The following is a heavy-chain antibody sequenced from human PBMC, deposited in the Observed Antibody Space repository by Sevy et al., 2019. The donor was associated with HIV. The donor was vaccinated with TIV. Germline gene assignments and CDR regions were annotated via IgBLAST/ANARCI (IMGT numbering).Heavy chain of an antibody. Sequence: ASVKVSCKASGGTFSSYAISWVRQAPGQGLEWMGGIIPIFGTANYAQTFQGRVTITADESTSTAYMELSSLRSEDTAVYYCARGHCSGGSCYSAGMDVWGQGTTVTVSS. V-gene: IGHV1-69*13. CDR1: GGTFSSYA. CDR3: ARGHCSGGSCYSAGMDV. J-gene: IGHJ6*02. CDR2: IIPIFGTA. D-gene: IGHD2-15*01.